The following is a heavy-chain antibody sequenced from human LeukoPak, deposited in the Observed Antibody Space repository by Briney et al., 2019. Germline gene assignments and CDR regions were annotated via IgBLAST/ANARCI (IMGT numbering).Heavy chain of an antibody. CDR1: GFTLSSYA. CDR3: ARVSPNTVTTLQYFDY. D-gene: IGHD4-17*01. J-gene: IGHJ4*02. CDR2: ISDSGNT. Sequence: PGGSLRLSCAASGFTLSSYAMSWVRQAPGKGLEWVSAISDSGNTYHADSVKGRFTISRDSSKNTLFLQMNSLRAEDTAVYYCARVSPNTVTTLQYFDYWGQGTLVTVSS. V-gene: IGHV3-23*01.